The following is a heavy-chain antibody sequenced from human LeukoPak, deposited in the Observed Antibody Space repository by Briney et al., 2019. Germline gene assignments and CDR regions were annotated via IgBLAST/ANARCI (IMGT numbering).Heavy chain of an antibody. D-gene: IGHD4-11*01. Sequence: FLRLSWAACGFIFSSCAMCWVRPAPGKGVEWVSAITGSGGSTYYPDSVKGRFTISGDTSKTTLYLQMNIMSAEDTALYYFAKESNPPDHYMAAWGKGTTVTV. CDR2: ITGSGGST. CDR1: GFIFSSCA. CDR3: AKESNPPDHYMAA. J-gene: IGHJ6*03. V-gene: IGHV3-23*01.